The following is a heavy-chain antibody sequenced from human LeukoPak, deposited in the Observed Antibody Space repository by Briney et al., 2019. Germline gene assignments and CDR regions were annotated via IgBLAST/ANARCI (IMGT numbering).Heavy chain of an antibody. CDR3: ARDPYTGSMFDY. CDR2: IGHFTGDI. D-gene: IGHD1-1*01. V-gene: IGHV3-21*01. Sequence: PGGSLRLSCVATGFTFKSSSMSWVRQAPGKGLEWVAFIGHFTGDIFYADSVKGRFNISRDDAKGSVYLQMNSLRVDDTAVYFCARDPYTGSMFDYWGHGTLVTVSS. J-gene: IGHJ4*01. CDR1: GFTFKSSS.